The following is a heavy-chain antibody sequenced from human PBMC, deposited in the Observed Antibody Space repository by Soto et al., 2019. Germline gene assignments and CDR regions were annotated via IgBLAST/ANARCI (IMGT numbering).Heavy chain of an antibody. CDR1: GFTFSSYS. Sequence: GGSLRLSCAASGFTFSSYSMNWVRQAPGKGLEWVSSISSSSYIYYADSVKGRFTISRDNAKNSLYLQMNSLRAEDTAVYYCARAKRDILTGYYNWFDPWGQGTLVTVSS. CDR3: ARAKRDILTGYYNWFDP. V-gene: IGHV3-21*01. D-gene: IGHD3-9*01. J-gene: IGHJ5*02. CDR2: ISSSSYI.